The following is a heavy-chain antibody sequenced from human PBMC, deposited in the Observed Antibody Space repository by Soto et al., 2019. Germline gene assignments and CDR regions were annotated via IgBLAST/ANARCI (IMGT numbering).Heavy chain of an antibody. CDR1: GFTAVDYA. CDR3: GRDVKPGGLDF. J-gene: IGHJ4*02. V-gene: IGHV3-9*02. Sequence: EAPLLQSGGGSVQPGTSLRLTCVASGFTAVDYAMHWVRQVPGKGLEWVSGIYENSKKIDYADYVRGRFTISREDAKISLYLQMDSLKVEDTALYYCGRDVKPGGLDFWGQGVLVTVSS. CDR2: IYENSKKI. D-gene: IGHD2-8*02.